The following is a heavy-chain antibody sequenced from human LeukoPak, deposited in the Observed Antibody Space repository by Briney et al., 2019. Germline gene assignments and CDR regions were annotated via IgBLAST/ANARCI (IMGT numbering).Heavy chain of an antibody. Sequence: PSETLSLTCTVSGGSISGSYWSWIRQPPGKGLEWIAYMYNSGSTNYNPSLKSRVTISIDTSKNQFSLKLSSLTAADTAIYYCARGIESYVDYGYWGQGILVTVSS. V-gene: IGHV4-59*01. CDR1: GGSISGSY. CDR3: ARGIESYVDYGY. D-gene: IGHD4-17*01. J-gene: IGHJ4*02. CDR2: MYNSGST.